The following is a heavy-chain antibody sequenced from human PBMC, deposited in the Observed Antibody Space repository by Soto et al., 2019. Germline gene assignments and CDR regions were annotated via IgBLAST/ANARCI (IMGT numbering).Heavy chain of an antibody. CDR2: ISGGGSTT. CDR1: GFNFNTFA. D-gene: IGHD3-3*01. J-gene: IGHJ4*02. V-gene: IGHV3-23*01. CDR3: AKLDFWSSTPDDH. Sequence: DVELLESGGVLVQPGGSLRLSCAAAGFNFNTFAMTWVRQAPGKGLEWVSYISGGGSTTYYADSVKGRFAISRDNFKNTLYLQMNNLGAEDTAIYYCAKLDFWSSTPDDHWGQGTLVTVSS.